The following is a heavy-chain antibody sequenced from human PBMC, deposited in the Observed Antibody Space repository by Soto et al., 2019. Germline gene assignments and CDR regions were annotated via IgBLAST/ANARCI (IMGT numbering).Heavy chain of an antibody. V-gene: IGHV3-23*01. D-gene: IGHD2-15*01. Sequence: DVQLLESGGGLVQPEGYLRLSCAASGVTFSSYAMGWVRQGPGKGLEWVAVVSIGGSTHYADSERGRFTISRDNSKITLSLQMNSLTAEDTAVYFCAKRRGAGGHFDYWGQGALVTVSS. CDR1: GVTFSSYA. CDR3: AKRRGAGGHFDY. J-gene: IGHJ4*02. CDR2: VSIGGST.